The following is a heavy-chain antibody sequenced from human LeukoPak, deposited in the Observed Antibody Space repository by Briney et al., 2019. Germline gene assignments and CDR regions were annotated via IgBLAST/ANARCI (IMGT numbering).Heavy chain of an antibody. V-gene: IGHV3-21*01. CDR2: ISSSSSYI. J-gene: IGHJ6*03. CDR3: ARGGNYYYYMDA. Sequence: GGSLRLSCAASGFTFSSYSMNWVRQAPGKGLEWVSSISSSSSYIYYADSVKGRFTISRDNAKNSLYLQMNSLRAEDTAVYYCARGGNYYYYMDAWGKGTTVTISS. D-gene: IGHD6-25*01. CDR1: GFTFSSYS.